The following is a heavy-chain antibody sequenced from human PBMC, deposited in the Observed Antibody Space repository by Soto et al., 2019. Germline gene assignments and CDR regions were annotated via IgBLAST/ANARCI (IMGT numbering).Heavy chain of an antibody. CDR3: ARSPVPAAIGIYYYYDGMDV. J-gene: IGHJ6*02. V-gene: IGHV1-69*13. CDR1: GGTFSSYA. CDR2: IIPIFGTA. D-gene: IGHD2-2*01. Sequence: SVKVSCKASGGTFSSYAISWVRQAPGQGLEWMGGIIPIFGTANYAQKFQGRATITADESTSTAYMELSSLRSEDTAVYYCARSPVPAAIGIYYYYDGMDVWG.